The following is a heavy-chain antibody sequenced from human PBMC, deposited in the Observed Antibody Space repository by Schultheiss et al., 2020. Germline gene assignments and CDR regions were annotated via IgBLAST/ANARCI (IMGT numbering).Heavy chain of an antibody. J-gene: IGHJ4*02. Sequence: GGSLRLSCAASGFTFSSYSMNWVRQAPGKGLEWVSYISSSGSTIYYADSVKGRFTISRDNSKNTLYLQMNSLRAEDTAVYYCARVRWYHLDYWGQGTLVTVSS. D-gene: IGHD4-23*01. CDR1: GFTFSSYS. CDR2: ISSSGSTI. V-gene: IGHV3-48*01. CDR3: ARVRWYHLDY.